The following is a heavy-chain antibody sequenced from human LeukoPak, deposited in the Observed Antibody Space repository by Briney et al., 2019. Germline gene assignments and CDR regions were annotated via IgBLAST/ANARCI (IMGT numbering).Heavy chain of an antibody. CDR2: IYYSGST. V-gene: IGHV4-31*03. CDR3: ARVVVPGYSSGWYWFDT. D-gene: IGHD6-19*01. J-gene: IGHJ5*02. CDR1: GGSISSGGYY. Sequence: PSQTLSLTCTVSGGSISSGGYYWSWIRQHPGKGVEWIGYIYYSGSTYYNPSLKSRVTISVDTSKNQFSLKLSSVTAADTAVYYCARVVVPGYSSGWYWFDTWGQGTLVTVSS.